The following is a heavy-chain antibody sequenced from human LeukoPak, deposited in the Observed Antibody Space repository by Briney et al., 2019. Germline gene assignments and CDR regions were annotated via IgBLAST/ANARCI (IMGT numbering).Heavy chain of an antibody. Sequence: SVKVSCKASGGTFSSYAISWVRQAPGQGLEWMGGIIPIFGTANYAQKFQGRVTITTDGSTSTAYMELSSLRSEDTAVYYCARADYGDYGFFDIWGQGTMVTVSS. D-gene: IGHD4-17*01. V-gene: IGHV1-69*05. J-gene: IGHJ3*02. CDR2: IIPIFGTA. CDR1: GGTFSSYA. CDR3: ARADYGDYGFFDI.